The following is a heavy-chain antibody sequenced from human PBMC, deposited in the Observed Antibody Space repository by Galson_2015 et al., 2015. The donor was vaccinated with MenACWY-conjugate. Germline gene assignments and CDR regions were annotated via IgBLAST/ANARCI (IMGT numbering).Heavy chain of an antibody. D-gene: IGHD3-22*01. CDR2: INPNSGGT. CDR1: GYTFTGYY. CDR3: ARDKDDSSGPPSFYGMDV. J-gene: IGHJ6*02. Sequence: SVKVSCKASGYTFTGYYMHWVRQAPGQGLEWMGWINPNSGGTNYAQKFQGWVTMTRDTSISTAYMELSRLRSDDTAVYYCARDKDDSSGPPSFYGMDVWGQGTTVTVSS. V-gene: IGHV1-2*04.